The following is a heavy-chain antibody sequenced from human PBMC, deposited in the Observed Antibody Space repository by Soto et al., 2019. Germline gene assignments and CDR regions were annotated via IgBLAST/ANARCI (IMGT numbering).Heavy chain of an antibody. CDR3: AREASRTYFDY. Sequence: RLSCAASGFTFSSYEMNWVRQAPGKGLEWVSYISSSGSTIYYADSVKGRFTISRDNAKNSLYLQMNSLRAEDTAVYYCAREASRTYFDYWGQGTLVTVSS. CDR1: GFTFSSYE. V-gene: IGHV3-48*03. D-gene: IGHD2-2*01. J-gene: IGHJ4*02. CDR2: ISSSGSTI.